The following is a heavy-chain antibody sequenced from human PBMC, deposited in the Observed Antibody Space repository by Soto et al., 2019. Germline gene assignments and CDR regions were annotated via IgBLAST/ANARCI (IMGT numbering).Heavy chain of an antibody. D-gene: IGHD3-22*01. CDR3: ARDTALDSCGRIEY. CDR2: GYYSGTT. J-gene: IGHJ4*02. CDR1: GGSVSSGSYY. Sequence: PSETLSLTCTVAGGSVSSGSYYWSWIRQPPGKGLEWIGYGYYSGTTNYNPSLKSRVTISLATSRNQFSLKLSSVTAEDTAVYYCARDTALDSCGRIEYWGQGTLVTVSS. V-gene: IGHV4-61*01.